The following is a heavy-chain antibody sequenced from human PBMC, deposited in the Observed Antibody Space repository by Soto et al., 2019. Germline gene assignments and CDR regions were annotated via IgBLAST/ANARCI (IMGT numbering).Heavy chain of an antibody. V-gene: IGHV3-30*18. CDR3: AKEGPITNWYFDY. CDR1: GFTFSSYG. Sequence: QVQLVESGGGVVQPGRSLRLSCAASGFTFSSYGMHWVRQAPGKGLEWVTVISYDGKVAYYADSVKGRFTISRDNSKHTLYLQMNSLRTADTSMYYCAKEGPITNWYFDYWGQGTLVTVSS. CDR2: ISYDGKVA. D-gene: IGHD1-1*01. J-gene: IGHJ4*02.